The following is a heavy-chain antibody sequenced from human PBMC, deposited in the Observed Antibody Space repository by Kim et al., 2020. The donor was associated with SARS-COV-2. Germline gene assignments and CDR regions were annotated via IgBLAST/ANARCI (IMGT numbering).Heavy chain of an antibody. J-gene: IGHJ6*02. CDR3: ARQMKGWLRFPYYYYYGMDV. CDR2: IYTSGST. Sequence: SETLSLTCTVSGGSISSGSYYWSWIRQPAGKGLEWIGRIYTSGSTNYNPSLKSRVTISVDTSKNQFSLKLSSVTAADTAMYYCARQMKGWLRFPYYYYYGMDVWGQGTTVTVSS. D-gene: IGHD5-12*01. V-gene: IGHV4-61*02. CDR1: GGSISSGSYY.